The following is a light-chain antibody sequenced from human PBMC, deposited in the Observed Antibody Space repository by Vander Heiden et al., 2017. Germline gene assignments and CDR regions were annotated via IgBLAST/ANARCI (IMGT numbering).Light chain of an antibody. V-gene: IGKV3-11*01. CDR2: DAS. J-gene: IGKJ2*01. CDR3: QQRSNWPPG. CDR1: QSVTSY. Sequence: EIVLTQSPATLSLSPGERATLSCRASQSVTSYLAWYQQKPGQAPRLLIYDASNRATGIPARFSGSGSVTDFTLTISSLEPEDFAVYYCQQRSNWPPGFGQGTKLEIK.